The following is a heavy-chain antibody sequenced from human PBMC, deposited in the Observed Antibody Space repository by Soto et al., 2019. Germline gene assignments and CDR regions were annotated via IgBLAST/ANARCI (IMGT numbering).Heavy chain of an antibody. Sequence: GGSLRLSCAASGFTFSGSAMHWVRQASGKGLEWVGRIRSKANSYATAYAASVKGRFTISRDDSKNTAYLQMNSLKTEDTAVYYCTSQDIVVVPAVGGAYYYYYMDVWGKGTTVTVS. J-gene: IGHJ6*03. CDR1: GFTFSGSA. V-gene: IGHV3-73*01. CDR2: IRSKANSYAT. CDR3: TSQDIVVVPAVGGAYYYYYMDV. D-gene: IGHD2-2*01.